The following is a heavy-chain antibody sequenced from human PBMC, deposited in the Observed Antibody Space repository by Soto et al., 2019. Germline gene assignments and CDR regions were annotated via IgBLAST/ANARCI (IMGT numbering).Heavy chain of an antibody. CDR2: ISWNSGSI. Sequence: GGSLRLSCAASGFTFDDYAMHWVRQAPGKGLEWVSGISWNSGSIGYADSVKGRFTISRDNAKNSLYLQMNSLRAEDTALYYCAKGQLSHGVVDYWGQGTLVTVSS. V-gene: IGHV3-9*01. CDR3: AKGQLSHGVVDY. D-gene: IGHD6-6*01. CDR1: GFTFDDYA. J-gene: IGHJ4*02.